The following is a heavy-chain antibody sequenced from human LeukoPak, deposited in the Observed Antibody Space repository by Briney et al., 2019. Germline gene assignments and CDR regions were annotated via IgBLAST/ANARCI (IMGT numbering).Heavy chain of an antibody. V-gene: IGHV4-61*02. CDR2: IYTSGST. D-gene: IGHD3-22*01. J-gene: IGHJ4*02. Sequence: SQTLSLTCTVSGGPISSGSYYWSWIRQPAGKGLEWIGRIYTSGSTNYNPSLKSRVTISVDTSKNQFSLKLSSVTAADTAVYYCGYYDSSGYVDYWGQGTLVTVSS. CDR3: GYYDSSGYVDY. CDR1: GGPISSGSYY.